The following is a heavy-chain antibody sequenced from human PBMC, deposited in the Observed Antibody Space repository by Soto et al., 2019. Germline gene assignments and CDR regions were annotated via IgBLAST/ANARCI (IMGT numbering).Heavy chain of an antibody. J-gene: IGHJ6*02. D-gene: IGHD6-13*01. CDR1: GGTFSSYP. CDR3: ARSAAAGTNYYSTDV. Sequence: QVQLVQSGAEVKKPGSSVKVSCKASGGTFSSYPISWVRQAPGQGLEWMGRIIPSLGIANYAQKFQGRVTITADKSTSTAYMELCSLRSEDTAVYYCARSAAAGTNYYSTDVWGQGTTVTVS. V-gene: IGHV1-69*02. CDR2: IIPSLGIA.